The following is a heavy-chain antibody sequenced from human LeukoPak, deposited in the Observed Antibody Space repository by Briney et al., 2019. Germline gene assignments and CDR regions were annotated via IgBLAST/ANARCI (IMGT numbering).Heavy chain of an antibody. CDR3: ATEVAPSDHYYYYGMDV. V-gene: IGHV4-59*01. Sequence: PSETLSLTCTVSGGSISSYYWSWVRQPPGKGLEWIGYIHYSGRTNYNPSLKSRVTISLDTSKNQFSLKLSSVAAADTAVYYCATEVAPSDHYYYYGMDVWGQGTTVTVSS. D-gene: IGHD5-12*01. CDR1: GGSISSYY. J-gene: IGHJ6*02. CDR2: IHYSGRT.